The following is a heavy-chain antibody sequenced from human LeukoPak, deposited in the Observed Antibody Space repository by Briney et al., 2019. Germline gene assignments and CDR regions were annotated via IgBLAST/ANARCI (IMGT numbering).Heavy chain of an antibody. D-gene: IGHD3-3*01. Sequence: GGGLRDSCVAPLFTLCSYSIYWVRPAPGKGLEWVSYISSGIGTIYYADTLRGGFTISRDNAKNSLYLQMNSLRDADTRVYYCARASYYDFWSSYPSENYYDMDVWGKGTMVTVSS. CDR3: ARASYYDFWSSYPSENYYDMDV. J-gene: IGHJ6*03. CDR1: LFTLCSYS. V-gene: IGHV3-48*02. CDR2: ISSGIGTI.